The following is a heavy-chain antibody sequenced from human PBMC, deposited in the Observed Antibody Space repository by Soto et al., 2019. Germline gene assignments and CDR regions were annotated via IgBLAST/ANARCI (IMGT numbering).Heavy chain of an antibody. D-gene: IGHD5-12*01. CDR3: ARRVYGGYDYWFDP. Sequence: PGGSLRLSCAASGFTFSDYYMTWLRRARGKGLEWVSYISGSTTTIYYADSVKGRFTISRDNAKNSLYLQMNSLRADDSAVYYCARRVYGGYDYWFDPWGQGTLVTVS. CDR1: GFTFSDYY. CDR2: ISGSTTTI. V-gene: IGHV3-11*01. J-gene: IGHJ5*02.